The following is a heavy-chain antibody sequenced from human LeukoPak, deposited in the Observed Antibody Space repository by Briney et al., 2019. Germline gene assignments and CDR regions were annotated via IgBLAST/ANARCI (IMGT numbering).Heavy chain of an antibody. CDR1: GASLSTYY. J-gene: IGHJ4*02. CDR2: INYNGRT. D-gene: IGHD6-19*01. V-gene: IGHV4-59*01. CDR3: ARESNSGWYTGGVDH. Sequence: PSETLSLTCTVSGASLSTYYWTWIRQPPGKGLEWIGYINYNGRTNYNPSFMSRVTISIDTSKNQFSLKLNSVTAADTAIYYCARESNSGWYTGGVDHWGPGTLVTVSS.